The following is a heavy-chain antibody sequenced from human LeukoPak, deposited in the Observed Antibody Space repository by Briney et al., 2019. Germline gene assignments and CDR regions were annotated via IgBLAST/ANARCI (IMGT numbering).Heavy chain of an antibody. CDR2: INPSGGST. D-gene: IGHD3-10*01. J-gene: IGHJ4*02. CDR3: AGAHYGSGPLH. V-gene: IGHV1-46*01. Sequence: ASVKVSCKASGYTFTSYYMHWVRQAPGQGLEWMGIINPSGGSTSYAQKFQGRVTMTRDTSTSTVYMELSSLRSEDAAVYYCAGAHYGSGPLHWGQGTLVTVSS. CDR1: GYTFTSYY.